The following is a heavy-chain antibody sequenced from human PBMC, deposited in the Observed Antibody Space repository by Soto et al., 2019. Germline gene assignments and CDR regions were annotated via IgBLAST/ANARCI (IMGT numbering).Heavy chain of an antibody. J-gene: IGHJ4*02. D-gene: IGHD3-3*01. V-gene: IGHV3-66*01. Sequence: GGSLRLSCAASGFTVSSNYMSWVRQAPGKGLEWVSVIYSGGSTYYADSVKGRFTISRDNSKNTLYLQMNSLRAEDTAVYYCARGGPRRWSGYSFDYWGQGNLVTFSS. CDR1: GFTVSSNY. CDR3: ARGGPRRWSGYSFDY. CDR2: IYSGGST.